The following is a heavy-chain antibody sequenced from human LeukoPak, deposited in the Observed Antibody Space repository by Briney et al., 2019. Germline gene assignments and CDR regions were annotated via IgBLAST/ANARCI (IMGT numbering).Heavy chain of an antibody. CDR1: GYTFTSYD. J-gene: IGHJ4*02. CDR2: MNPNSGNT. D-gene: IGHD6-13*01. Sequence: ASVKVSCEASGYTFTSYDINWVRQATGQGLEWMGWMNPNSGNTGYAQKFQGRVTMTRNTSISTAYMELSSLRSEDTAVYYCARASAAAGDIDYWGQGTLVTVSS. V-gene: IGHV1-8*01. CDR3: ARASAAAGDIDY.